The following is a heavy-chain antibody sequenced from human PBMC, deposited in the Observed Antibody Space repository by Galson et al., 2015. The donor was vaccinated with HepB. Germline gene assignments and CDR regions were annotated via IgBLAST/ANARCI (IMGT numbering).Heavy chain of an antibody. CDR3: ARVVRGGQFDY. J-gene: IGHJ4*02. D-gene: IGHD2-21*01. CDR1: GFTFNSYA. V-gene: IGHV3-23*01. Sequence: SLRLSCAASGFTFNSYAMGWVRQAPGKGLDWVSLITGSGTSTYYADSVKGRFTTSRDNSKNTLYLQMNSLRAEDTAVYYCARVVRGGQFDYWGQGTLVTVSS. CDR2: ITGSGTST.